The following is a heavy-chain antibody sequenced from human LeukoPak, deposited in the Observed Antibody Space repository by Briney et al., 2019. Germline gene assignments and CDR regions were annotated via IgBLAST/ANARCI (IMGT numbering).Heavy chain of an antibody. Sequence: PGGSLRLSCAASGFTFSHFAMSWVRQAPGKGLHWVSTIGGSGNKTYDADSVKGRFTISRDNSKNTLYLQMTGLRAEDTAVYYCAKLKRVGIAPFDDWGQGILVTVSS. J-gene: IGHJ4*02. D-gene: IGHD3-10*01. CDR2: IGGSGNKT. CDR3: AKLKRVGIAPFDD. V-gene: IGHV3-23*01. CDR1: GFTFSHFA.